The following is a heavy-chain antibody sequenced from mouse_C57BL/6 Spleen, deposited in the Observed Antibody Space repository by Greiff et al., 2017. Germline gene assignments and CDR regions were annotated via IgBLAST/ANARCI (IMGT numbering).Heavy chain of an antibody. D-gene: IGHD2-4*01. J-gene: IGHJ4*01. Sequence: EVHLVESGGGLVQSGRSLRLSCATSGFTFSDFYMEWVRQAPGKGLEWIAASRNKANDYTTEYSASVKGRFIVSRYTAQSILYLQMNALSAEDPAIYYCARDPIYYDYDGDAMDYWGQGTSVTVSS. V-gene: IGHV7-1*01. CDR1: GFTFSDFY. CDR2: SRNKANDYTT. CDR3: ARDPIYYDYDGDAMDY.